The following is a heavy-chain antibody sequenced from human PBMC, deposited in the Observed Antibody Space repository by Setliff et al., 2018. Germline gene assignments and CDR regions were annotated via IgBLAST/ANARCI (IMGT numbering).Heavy chain of an antibody. CDR1: GGSISSGPYY. Sequence: SETLSLTCTVSGGSISSGPYYWNWFRQPAGKGLEWIGRLYSSGSTNYNPSLKSRVTISVDTSKNQFSLKLSSVTAADTAVYYCASTDWGWGYYFDYWGKGTLVTVPS. V-gene: IGHV4-61*02. CDR2: LYSSGST. CDR3: ASTDWGWGYYFDY. D-gene: IGHD7-27*01. J-gene: IGHJ4*02.